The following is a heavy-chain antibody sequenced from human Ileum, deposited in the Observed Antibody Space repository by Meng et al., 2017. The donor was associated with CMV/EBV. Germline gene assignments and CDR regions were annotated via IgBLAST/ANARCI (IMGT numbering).Heavy chain of an antibody. Sequence: HRGQPGVHVKKPWASVKVSSNASVYTFTSYGISWLRPAPGQGLDWMGWISAYNGNTNYAQKLQGRVTMTTDTSTSTAYMELRSLRSDDTAVYYCARVRYSSPNWFDPWGQGTLVTVSS. V-gene: IGHV1-18*01. J-gene: IGHJ5*02. CDR1: VYTFTSYG. CDR2: ISAYNGNT. D-gene: IGHD6-13*01. CDR3: ARVRYSSPNWFDP.